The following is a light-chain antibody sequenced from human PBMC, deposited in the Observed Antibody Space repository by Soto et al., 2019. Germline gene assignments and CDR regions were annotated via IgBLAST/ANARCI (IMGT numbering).Light chain of an antibody. Sequence: EIVLTQSPATLSLSPGERATLSCRASQSISNYLAWYQQKPGQAPRLLISDSFNRATGIPARFSGSGSGTDFTLTISSLETEDFAVYYCQQRSNWPPYTFGQGTKLEIK. J-gene: IGKJ2*01. V-gene: IGKV3-11*01. CDR1: QSISNY. CDR3: QQRSNWPPYT. CDR2: DSF.